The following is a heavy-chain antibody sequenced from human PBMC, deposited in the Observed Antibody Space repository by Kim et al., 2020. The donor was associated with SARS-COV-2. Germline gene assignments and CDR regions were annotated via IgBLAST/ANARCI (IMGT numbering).Heavy chain of an antibody. V-gene: IGHV1-18*01. J-gene: IGHJ6*03. D-gene: IGHD2-2*01. CDR3: ANLRQYCSSTSCLYMDV. CDR2: ISAYNGNT. CDR1: GYTFTSYG. Sequence: ASVKVSCKASGYTFTSYGISWVRQAPGQGLEWMGWISAYNGNTNYAQKLQGRVTMTTDTSTSTAYMELRSLRSDDTAVYYCANLRQYCSSTSCLYMDVWGKGTTVTVSS.